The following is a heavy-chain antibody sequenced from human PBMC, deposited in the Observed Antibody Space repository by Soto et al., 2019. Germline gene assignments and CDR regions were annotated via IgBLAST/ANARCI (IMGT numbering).Heavy chain of an antibody. D-gene: IGHD3-10*01. CDR2: IWYDGSNK. CDR3: ARVLSARFGELLSSYYYMDV. J-gene: IGHJ6*03. CDR1: GFTFSSYG. V-gene: IGHV3-33*01. Sequence: GGSLRLSCAASGFTFSSYGMHWVRQAPGKGLEWVAVIWYDGSNKYYADSVKGRFTISRDNSKNTLYLQMNSLRAEDTAVYYCARVLSARFGELLSSYYYMDVWGKGTTVTVSS.